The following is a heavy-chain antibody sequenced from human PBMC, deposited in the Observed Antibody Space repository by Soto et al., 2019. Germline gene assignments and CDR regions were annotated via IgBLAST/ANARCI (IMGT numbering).Heavy chain of an antibody. CDR1: GFTFSSYG. CDR2: IWYDGSNK. V-gene: IGHV3-33*01. D-gene: IGHD2-15*01. Sequence: QVQLVESGGGVVQPGRSLRLSCAASGFTFSSYGMHWVRQAPGKGLEWVAVIWYDGSNKYYADSVKGRFTISRDNSKNTLYLQMNSLRAEDTAVYYCARDHLGYCSGGSCYPFDYWGQGTLVTVSS. J-gene: IGHJ4*02. CDR3: ARDHLGYCSGGSCYPFDY.